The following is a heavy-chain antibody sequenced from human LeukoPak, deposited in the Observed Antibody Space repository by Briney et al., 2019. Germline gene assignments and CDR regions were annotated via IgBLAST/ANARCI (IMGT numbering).Heavy chain of an antibody. CDR3: ARDPYYDFWSGPDLDY. CDR2: IISDGSST. CDR1: GFTFSSYW. J-gene: IGHJ4*02. D-gene: IGHD3-3*01. Sequence: GGSLRLSCAASGFTFSSYWMHWVRQAPGNGLGWVSRIISDGSSTSYADSVTGRFTISRDNAKNTLYLQMNSLRAEDTAVYYCARDPYYDFWSGPDLDYWGQGTLVTVSS. V-gene: IGHV3-74*01.